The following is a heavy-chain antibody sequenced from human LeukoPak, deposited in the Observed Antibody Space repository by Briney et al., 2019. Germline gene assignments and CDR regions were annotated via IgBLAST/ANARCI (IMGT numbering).Heavy chain of an antibody. J-gene: IGHJ6*02. Sequence: ASVKVSCKASGYTFTGYYMHWVRQAPGQGLEWMGRINPNSGGTNYAQRFQGRVTMTRDTSISTAYMELSRLRSDDTAVYYCARVRATGNYYYYGMDVWGQGTTVTVSS. V-gene: IGHV1-2*06. CDR1: GYTFTGYY. D-gene: IGHD5-12*01. CDR2: INPNSGGT. CDR3: ARVRATGNYYYYGMDV.